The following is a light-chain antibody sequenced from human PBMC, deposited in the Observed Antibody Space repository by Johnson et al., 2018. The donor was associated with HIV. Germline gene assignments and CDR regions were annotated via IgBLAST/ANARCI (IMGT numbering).Light chain of an antibody. V-gene: IGLV1-51*02. CDR1: SSNIGDNY. CDR3: ATWDNSLSSGGV. CDR2: END. Sequence: QSVLTQPPSVSAAPGQKVTISCSGSSSNIGDNYVSWYRHLPGTAPKLLIYENDKRPSGIPDRFCGSKSGTSATLGITGLQTVDEDDYYCATWDNSLSSGGVFGTGTTYTVL. J-gene: IGLJ1*01.